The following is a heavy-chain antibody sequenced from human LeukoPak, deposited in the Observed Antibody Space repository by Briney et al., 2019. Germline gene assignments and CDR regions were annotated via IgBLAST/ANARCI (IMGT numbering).Heavy chain of an antibody. CDR2: ISGGGGST. CDR1: GFTFDDYA. Sequence: PGGSLRLSCAASGFTFDDYAMHWVRQAPGKGLEWVSLISGGGGSTYYADSVKGRFTIARDNSKNFLYLQMNSLSTEDPALYYCAKDKHGRGIRGVPDYWGQGTLVTVSS. CDR3: AKDKHGRGIRGVPDY. V-gene: IGHV3-43*02. J-gene: IGHJ4*02. D-gene: IGHD3-10*01.